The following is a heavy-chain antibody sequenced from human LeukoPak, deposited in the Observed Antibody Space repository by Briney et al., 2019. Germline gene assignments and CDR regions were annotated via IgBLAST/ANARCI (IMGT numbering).Heavy chain of an antibody. CDR3: ARTRNYDFWSGYFAYYFDY. Sequence: KPSETLSLTCAVYGGSFSGYYWSWIRQPPGKGLEWIGEINHSGSTNYNPSLKSRVTISVDTSKNQFSLKPSSVTAADTAVYYCARTRNYDFWSGYFAYYFDYWGQGTLVTVSS. CDR2: INHSGST. D-gene: IGHD3-3*01. V-gene: IGHV4-34*01. CDR1: GGSFSGYY. J-gene: IGHJ4*02.